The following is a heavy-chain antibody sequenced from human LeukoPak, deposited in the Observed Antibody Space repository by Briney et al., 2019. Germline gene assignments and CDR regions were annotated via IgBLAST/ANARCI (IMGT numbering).Heavy chain of an antibody. CDR1: GYTFTDFG. D-gene: IGHD3-16*01. J-gene: IGHJ3*02. Sequence: GASLKVSCKASGYTFTDFGVSWVRQAPGQGLEWMGWISAYNGNTNYAHKLQGSVTMTTDTSTSTAYKELRGLRSDDTAVYYWARVSRADVYGAFDIWGRGTMVTVSS. CDR3: ARVSRADVYGAFDI. V-gene: IGHV1-18*01. CDR2: ISAYNGNT.